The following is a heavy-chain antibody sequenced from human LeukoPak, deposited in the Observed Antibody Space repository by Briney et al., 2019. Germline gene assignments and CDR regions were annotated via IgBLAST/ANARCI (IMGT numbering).Heavy chain of an antibody. CDR2: INPSGGT. Sequence: ASVKVSCKASGYTFTSYDINWVRQATGQGLEWMRIINPSGGTSYAQKFQCRVTMTRDTSTGTVYMELRSLTSEDTAVYYCARDGDYCVDPWGQGTLVTVSS. V-gene: IGHV1-46*01. CDR1: GYTFTSYD. J-gene: IGHJ5*02. CDR3: ARDGDYCVDP. D-gene: IGHD2/OR15-2a*01.